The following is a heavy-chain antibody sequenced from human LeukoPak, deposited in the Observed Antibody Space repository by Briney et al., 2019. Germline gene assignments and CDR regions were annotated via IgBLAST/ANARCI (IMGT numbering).Heavy chain of an antibody. CDR3: ARVLREFGIGAFDI. CDR1: GFTFSSYS. CDR2: ISSSSSYI. Sequence: GGSLRLSCAASGFTFSSYSMNWVRQSQGKGLEWVSSISSSSSYIYYADSVKGRFTISRDNAKNSLYLQMNSLRAEDTAVYYCARVLREFGIGAFDIWGQGTMVTVSS. J-gene: IGHJ3*02. D-gene: IGHD3-10*01. V-gene: IGHV3-21*01.